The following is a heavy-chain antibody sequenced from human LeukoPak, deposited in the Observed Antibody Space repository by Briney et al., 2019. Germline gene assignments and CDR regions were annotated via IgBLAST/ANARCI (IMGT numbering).Heavy chain of an antibody. CDR2: ISGSGGST. Sequence: GGSLRLSCAASGFTFSSYAMSWVRQAPGKGLEWVSAISGSGGSTYYADSVKGRFTISRDNSKNTLYLQMNSLRAEDTAVYYCAKDTVHTAYYDFWSAPDYWGQGTLVTVSS. CDR3: AKDTVHTAYYDFWSAPDY. D-gene: IGHD3-3*01. V-gene: IGHV3-23*01. CDR1: GFTFSSYA. J-gene: IGHJ4*02.